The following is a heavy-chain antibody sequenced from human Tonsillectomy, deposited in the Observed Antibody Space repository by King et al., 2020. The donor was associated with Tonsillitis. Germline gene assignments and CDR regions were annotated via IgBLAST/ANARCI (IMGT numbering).Heavy chain of an antibody. Sequence: QLQESGPGLVKPSETLSLTCTVSGGSISSYYWSWIRQPPGKGLEWIGYIYYSGSTNYNPSLKSRVTISVDTSKNQFSLKLSSVTAADTAVYSCARFQQLVWDEPYNWFDPWGQGTLVTVSS. V-gene: IGHV4-59*01. CDR2: IYYSGST. CDR1: GGSISSYY. J-gene: IGHJ5*02. CDR3: ARFQQLVWDEPYNWFDP. D-gene: IGHD6-13*01.